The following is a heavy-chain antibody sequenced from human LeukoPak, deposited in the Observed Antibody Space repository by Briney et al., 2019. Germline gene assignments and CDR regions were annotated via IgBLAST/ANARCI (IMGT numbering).Heavy chain of an antibody. Sequence: GASVKVSCKASGYTLTGFYMYWVRQAPGQGLQWMGWINPSTGGTKYVQKFQGRVTMTRDTSNSTAYMELSRLRSDDTAVYYCARPYYDFWSGYYTTRNRDYYFDYWGQGTLVTVSS. CDR1: GYTLTGFY. V-gene: IGHV1-2*02. D-gene: IGHD3-3*01. CDR2: INPSTGGT. CDR3: ARPYYDFWSGYYTTRNRDYYFDY. J-gene: IGHJ4*02.